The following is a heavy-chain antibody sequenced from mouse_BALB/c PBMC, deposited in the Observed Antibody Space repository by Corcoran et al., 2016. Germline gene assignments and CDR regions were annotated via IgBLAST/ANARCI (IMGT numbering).Heavy chain of an antibody. D-gene: IGHD3-3*01. CDR1: GYTFTNYG. CDR2: INTYTGEP. CDR3: ARKGSWFAY. Sequence: QIQLVQSGPELKKPGETVKISCKASGYTFTNYGMNWVKQAPGKGLKWMGWINTYTGEPTYADDFKGRFAFSLETSASTAYLQINNLKNEDMATYFCARKGSWFAYWGQGTLVTVSA. V-gene: IGHV9-1*02. J-gene: IGHJ3*01.